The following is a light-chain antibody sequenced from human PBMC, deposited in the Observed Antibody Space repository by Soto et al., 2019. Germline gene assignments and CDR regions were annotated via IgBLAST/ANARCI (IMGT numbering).Light chain of an antibody. J-gene: IGKJ4*01. Sequence: EIVLTQSPGTLSLSQGERATLSCRASENIRSSHLAWYQQKPGQAPRLLIYNTSRRQSGIPDRFSGSWSGTDFILTISRLEPEGFAVYYCQQYSQSVTFGGGTKVEMK. CDR2: NTS. CDR1: ENIRSSH. V-gene: IGKV3-20*01. CDR3: QQYSQSVT.